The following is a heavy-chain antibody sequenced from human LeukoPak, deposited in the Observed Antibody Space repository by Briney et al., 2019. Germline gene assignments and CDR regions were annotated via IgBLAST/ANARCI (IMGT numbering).Heavy chain of an antibody. J-gene: IGHJ6*03. V-gene: IGHV1-18*01. CDR3: ARDPGITMVRGATFSYYYYMDV. Sequence: ASVKVSCKASGSTFTSYGVSWVRQAPGQGLEWRGWISAYNGNTNYAQTPQRTVTMTTDTSTSTAYTEPMSLRSDDTAVYYCARDPGITMVRGATFSYYYYMDVWGKGTTVTVSS. CDR2: ISAYNGNT. D-gene: IGHD3-10*01. CDR1: GSTFTSYG.